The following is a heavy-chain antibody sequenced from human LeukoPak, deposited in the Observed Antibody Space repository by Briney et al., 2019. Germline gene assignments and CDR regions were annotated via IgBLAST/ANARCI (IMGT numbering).Heavy chain of an antibody. V-gene: IGHV3-23*01. J-gene: IGHJ4*02. CDR1: GFTFSDFP. CDR2: IFPSSVEI. D-gene: IGHD3-22*01. CDR3: AKDAVFGYYDSSGYYFAYYFDY. Sequence: PGGSLRLSCAASGFTFSDFPMIWVRQAPGKGLEWVSTIFPSSVEIHYADSVKGRFTISRDNSRSTLSLQMDSLRAEDTATYYCAKDAVFGYYDSSGYYFAYYFDYWGQGTLVTVSS.